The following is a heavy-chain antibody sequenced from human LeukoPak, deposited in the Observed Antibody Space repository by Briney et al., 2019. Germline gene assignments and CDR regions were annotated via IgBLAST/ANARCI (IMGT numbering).Heavy chain of an antibody. D-gene: IGHD4-17*01. Sequence: GGSLSLSCAASEFTFTYYWMHWVRQAPGKGLVWVARINGDGSSTNYADSVKGRFTISRDNAKNTLYLQMNSLRAEDTAVYYCANDDFGASGLPDYWGQGTLVTVSS. J-gene: IGHJ4*02. V-gene: IGHV3-74*01. CDR2: INGDGSST. CDR1: EFTFTYYW. CDR3: ANDDFGASGLPDY.